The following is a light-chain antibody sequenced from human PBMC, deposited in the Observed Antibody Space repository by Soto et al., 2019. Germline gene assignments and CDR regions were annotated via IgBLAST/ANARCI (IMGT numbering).Light chain of an antibody. Sequence: QSVLTQPASVSGSPGQSITISCTGTSSDIGSYNYVAWYQQFPGKTPKLMIYEVRNRPSGVSFRFSGSKSGNTASPTISGLQAEDEADYYCSSYTSSSTLVFGTGTKVTVL. CDR2: EVR. V-gene: IGLV2-14*01. CDR3: SSYTSSSTLV. J-gene: IGLJ1*01. CDR1: SSDIGSYNY.